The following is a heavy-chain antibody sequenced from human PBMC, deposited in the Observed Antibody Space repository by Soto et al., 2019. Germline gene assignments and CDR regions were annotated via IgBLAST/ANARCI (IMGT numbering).Heavy chain of an antibody. J-gene: IGHJ5*02. Sequence: ASVKVSCKASGYIFVNYGIAWVRQAPGQGLEWMGWINTYNGNTNHAQKLQGRVTMTTDTSTSTAYMELRSLRSDDTAVYYCARGVGSGTYYNQYNWFDPWGQGTLVTVSS. CDR1: GYIFVNYG. D-gene: IGHD3-10*01. V-gene: IGHV1-18*01. CDR3: ARGVGSGTYYNQYNWFDP. CDR2: INTYNGNT.